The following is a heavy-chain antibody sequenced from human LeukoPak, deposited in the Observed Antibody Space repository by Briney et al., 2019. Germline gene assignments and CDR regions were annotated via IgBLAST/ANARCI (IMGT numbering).Heavy chain of an antibody. CDR1: GNTFTTYA. Sequence: VASVKVSCTASGNTFTTYAFHWVRQAPGQRLEWMGWISAGNDNTKSSRKFQDRVTITRDTSASTAYMELSSLTSEDTAVYYCAIGAYGGNPNDYWGQGTLVTVSS. J-gene: IGHJ4*02. D-gene: IGHD4-23*01. V-gene: IGHV1-3*01. CDR2: ISAGNDNT. CDR3: AIGAYGGNPNDY.